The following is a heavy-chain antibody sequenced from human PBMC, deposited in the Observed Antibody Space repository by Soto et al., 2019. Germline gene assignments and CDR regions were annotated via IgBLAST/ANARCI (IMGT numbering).Heavy chain of an antibody. CDR2: VSGSGGAI. CDR1: GFPFSSYA. Sequence: EVRLLESGGALVQPGASLRLSCVASGFPFSSYAMTWVRQSPGKGLEWVAGVSGSGGAIYYADSLRGRFTISRANSKNTVYLQMNSLRDEDTGVYYCAKDRDSRNIYYYYYYMDVWGKGTTVTVS. D-gene: IGHD2-15*01. V-gene: IGHV3-23*01. CDR3: AKDRDSRNIYYYYYYMDV. J-gene: IGHJ6*03.